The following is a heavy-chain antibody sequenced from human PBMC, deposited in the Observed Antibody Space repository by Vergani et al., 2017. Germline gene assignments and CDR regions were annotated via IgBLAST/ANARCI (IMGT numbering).Heavy chain of an antibody. D-gene: IGHD3-16*01. CDR2: IQFDGSNQ. J-gene: IGHJ4*02. CDR3: AKHFRGWGIDY. V-gene: IGHV3-30*02. CDR1: GFTLSNYD. Sequence: QVQLVESGGGVVQRGGSLSLSCATSGFTLSNYDMQWIRQWPGKGLEFVAFIQFDGSNQYYADSVKGRFTLSRDFSKNTLYLQMNSLRTDDTATYYCAKHFRGWGIDYWGQGTQVIVSS.